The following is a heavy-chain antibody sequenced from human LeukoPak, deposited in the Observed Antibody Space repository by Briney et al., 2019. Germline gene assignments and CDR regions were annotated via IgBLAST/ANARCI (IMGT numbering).Heavy chain of an antibody. CDR3: ARGITMVREGFDY. Sequence: SVKVSCKASGGTFSSYAISWVRQAPGQGLEWMGGIIPIFGTANYAQKFQGRVTITADESTSTAYMEPSSLRSEDTAVYYCARGITMVREGFDYWGQGTLVTVSS. V-gene: IGHV1-69*01. CDR2: IIPIFGTA. J-gene: IGHJ4*02. D-gene: IGHD3-10*01. CDR1: GGTFSSYA.